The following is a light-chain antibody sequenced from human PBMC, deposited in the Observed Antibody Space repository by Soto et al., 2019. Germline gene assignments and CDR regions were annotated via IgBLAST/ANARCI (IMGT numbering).Light chain of an antibody. J-gene: IGKJ1*01. CDR3: QQYWR. CDR2: DAS. V-gene: IGKV1-33*01. CDR1: QDISNY. Sequence: DIQMTQSPSSLSASVGDRVTITCQASQDISNYLNWYQQKPGKAPKLLIYDASNLETGVPSRFSGRGSGTDFTFTISSLQPEDIATYYCQQYWRFGQGNKVEIK.